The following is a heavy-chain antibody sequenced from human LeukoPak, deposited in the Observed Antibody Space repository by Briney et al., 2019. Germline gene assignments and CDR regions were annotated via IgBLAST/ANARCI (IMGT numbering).Heavy chain of an antibody. Sequence: SETLSLTCAVYGGSFSGYYWSWIRQPPGKGLEWIGEINHSGSTNYNPSLKSRVTISVDTSKNQFSLKLSSVTAADTAVYYCARSPSGFGYWGQGTLVTVSS. CDR1: GGSFSGYY. CDR3: ARSPSGFGY. V-gene: IGHV4-34*01. J-gene: IGHJ4*02. D-gene: IGHD6-25*01. CDR2: INHSGST.